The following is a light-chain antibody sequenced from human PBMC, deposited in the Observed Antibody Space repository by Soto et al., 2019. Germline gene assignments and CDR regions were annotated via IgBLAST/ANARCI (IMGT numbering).Light chain of an antibody. Sequence: QSALTQPASASGSPGQSVTISCTGTSSDVGGYSYVSWYQQHPGKAPKLMIYGVSKRPSGVPDRFSGSKSGNTASLTVSGLQAEDEADYYCCSFAGSNNYVFGTGTKLTVL. V-gene: IGLV2-8*01. CDR1: SSDVGGYSY. J-gene: IGLJ1*01. CDR3: CSFAGSNNYV. CDR2: GVS.